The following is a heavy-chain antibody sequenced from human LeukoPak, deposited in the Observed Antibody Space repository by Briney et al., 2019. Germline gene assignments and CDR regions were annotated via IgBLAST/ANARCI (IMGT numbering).Heavy chain of an antibody. CDR1: GGTFSSYA. J-gene: IGHJ4*02. Sequence: SVKVSCKASGGTFSSYAISWVRQAPGQGLEWMGRIIPILGIANYAQKFQGRVTITADKSTSTAYMELSSLRSEDTAVYYCARLGGYDFWSGYFRVGPYYFDYWGQGTLVTVSS. D-gene: IGHD3-3*01. V-gene: IGHV1-69*04. CDR2: IIPILGIA. CDR3: ARLGGYDFWSGYFRVGPYYFDY.